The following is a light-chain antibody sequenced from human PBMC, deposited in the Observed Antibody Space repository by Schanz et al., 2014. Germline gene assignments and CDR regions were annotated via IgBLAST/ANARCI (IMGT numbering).Light chain of an antibody. V-gene: IGKV3-15*01. J-gene: IGKJ4*01. Sequence: EIVMTQSPATLSVSPGERATLSCRASQSVSSNLAWYQQKPGQAPRLLMFNASTRATGIPARFSGSGSGTEFSLTISRLEPEDFAVYYCQQYGSSPVTFGGGTKV. CDR1: QSVSSN. CDR2: NAS. CDR3: QQYGSSPVT.